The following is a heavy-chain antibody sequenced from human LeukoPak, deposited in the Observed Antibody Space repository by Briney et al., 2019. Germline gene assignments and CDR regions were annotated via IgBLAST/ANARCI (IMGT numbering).Heavy chain of an antibody. CDR1: GFTFSRYS. D-gene: IGHD6-19*01. CDR3: ARGDPDISFAVAGEAFDI. J-gene: IGHJ3*02. Sequence: PGGSLRLSCAASGFTFSRYSMNWVRQAPGKGLEWVSSISTSSSYIYYAEPLKGRFTISRDNAKNSLYLQMNSLRGDDTAVYYCARGDPDISFAVAGEAFDIWGQGTMVTVSS. V-gene: IGHV3-21*01. CDR2: ISTSSSYI.